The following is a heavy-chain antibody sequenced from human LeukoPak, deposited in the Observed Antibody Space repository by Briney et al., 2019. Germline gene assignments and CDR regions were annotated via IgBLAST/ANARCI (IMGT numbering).Heavy chain of an antibody. CDR2: INAGNGNT. CDR3: ARDVCYDILTGYRPYYYYYGMDV. V-gene: IGHV1-3*01. D-gene: IGHD3-9*01. Sequence: ASVKVSCKASGYTFTSYAMHWVRQAPGQRLEWMGWINAGNGNTKYSQKFQGRVTITRDTSASTAYMELSSLRSEDTAVYYCARDVCYDILTGYRPYYYYYGMDVWGQGTTVTVSS. J-gene: IGHJ6*02. CDR1: GYTFTSYA.